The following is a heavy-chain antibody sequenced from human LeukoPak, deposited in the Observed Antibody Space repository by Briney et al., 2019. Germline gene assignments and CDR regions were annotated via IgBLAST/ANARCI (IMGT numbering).Heavy chain of an antibody. CDR1: GFTFSSYA. Sequence: PGGSLRLSCAASGFTFSSYAMSWVRQAPGKGLEWVSAISGSGGSTYYADSVKGRFTISRDDSKNTLYLQMNSLRAEDTAVYYCAKASVTPLYYYYGMDVWGQGTTVTVSS. CDR2: ISGSGGST. D-gene: IGHD4-11*01. V-gene: IGHV3-23*01. J-gene: IGHJ6*02. CDR3: AKASVTPLYYYYGMDV.